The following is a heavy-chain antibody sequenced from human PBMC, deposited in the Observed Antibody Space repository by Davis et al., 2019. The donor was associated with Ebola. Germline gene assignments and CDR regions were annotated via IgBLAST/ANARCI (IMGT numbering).Heavy chain of an antibody. J-gene: IGHJ3*02. Sequence: SETLSHTCTVSGGSISSYYWSWIRQPPGKGLEWIGYIYYSGSTNYNPSLKSRVTISVDTSKNQFSLKLSSVTAADTAVYYCARDLPAGSGSYYNEGAFDIWGQGTMVTVSS. CDR1: GGSISSYY. CDR2: IYYSGST. V-gene: IGHV4-59*01. CDR3: ARDLPAGSGSYYNEGAFDI. D-gene: IGHD3-10*01.